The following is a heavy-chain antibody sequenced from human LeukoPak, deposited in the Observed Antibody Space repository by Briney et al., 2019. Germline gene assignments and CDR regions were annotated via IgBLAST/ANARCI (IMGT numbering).Heavy chain of an antibody. CDR2: IYTSGST. CDR1: GGSISSYY. V-gene: IGHV4-4*07. J-gene: IGHJ3*02. CDR3: ARVARYYDILTGYYLGAFDI. D-gene: IGHD3-9*01. Sequence: SETLSLTCTVSGGSISSYYWSWIRQPDGKGLEWIGRIYTSGSTNYNPSLESRVTMSVDTSKNQFSLKLSSVTAADTAVYYCARVARYYDILTGYYLGAFDIWGQGTMVTVSS.